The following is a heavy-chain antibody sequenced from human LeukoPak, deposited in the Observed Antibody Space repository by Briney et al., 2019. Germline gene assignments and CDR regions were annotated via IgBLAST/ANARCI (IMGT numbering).Heavy chain of an antibody. Sequence: GGSLRLSCAASGFTFGSYWVSWVRQAPGKGLEWVANIKQDGSEKYYVDSVKGRFTISRDNAKNSLYLQMNSLRAEDTAVYYCAREAYYEELDYWGQGTLVTVSS. CDR1: GFTFGSYW. CDR2: IKQDGSEK. D-gene: IGHD3-22*01. CDR3: AREAYYEELDY. V-gene: IGHV3-7*01. J-gene: IGHJ4*02.